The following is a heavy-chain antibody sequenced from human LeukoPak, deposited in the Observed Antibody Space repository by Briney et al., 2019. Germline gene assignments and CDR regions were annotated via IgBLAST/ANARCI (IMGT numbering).Heavy chain of an antibody. J-gene: IGHJ4*02. CDR1: EFTFSSYG. CDR3: AKERYSSSSLFAVTPFDY. Sequence: GGSLRLSCVASEFTFSSYGMHWVRQAPGKGLEWVAYIRYDGSDRYYADSVKGRFTISRDNSKNTLYLQMNSLRAEDTAVYYCAKERYSSSSLFAVTPFDYWGQGTLVTVSS. CDR2: IRYDGSDR. V-gene: IGHV3-30*02. D-gene: IGHD6-13*01.